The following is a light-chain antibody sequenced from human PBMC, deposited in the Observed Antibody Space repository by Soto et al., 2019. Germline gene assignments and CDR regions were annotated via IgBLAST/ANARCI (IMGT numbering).Light chain of an antibody. CDR2: GAY. CDR3: QQYGSSPPVT. Sequence: EIVMTQSPPTLSVSPGARAPLSCRASQSVSANMAWYQQKPGQAPRLLIYGAYTRATGIPVRFSGSGSGTDFTLTISRLEPEDFAVYYCQQYGSSPPVTFGQGTKVDI. V-gene: IGKV3-20*01. CDR1: QSVSAN. J-gene: IGKJ1*01.